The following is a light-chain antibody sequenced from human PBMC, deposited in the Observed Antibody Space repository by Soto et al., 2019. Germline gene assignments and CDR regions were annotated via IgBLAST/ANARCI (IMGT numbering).Light chain of an antibody. CDR1: QSLSNIF. CDR3: QQYRDSPHT. Sequence: EIVLTQSPGTLSLSPGERATLSCRASQSLSNIFLAWYQQKPCQAPRLLIYGVSSRATGIPDRFSGSGSGSGTDFTLTISRLEPEDFAVYYCQQYRDSPHTFGQGTKLEIK. V-gene: IGKV3-20*01. J-gene: IGKJ2*01. CDR2: GVS.